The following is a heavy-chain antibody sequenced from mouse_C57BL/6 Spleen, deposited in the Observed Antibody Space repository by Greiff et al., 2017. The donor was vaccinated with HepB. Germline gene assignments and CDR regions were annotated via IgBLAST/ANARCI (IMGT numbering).Heavy chain of an antibody. CDR1: GYTFTSYW. D-gene: IGHD2-4*01. J-gene: IGHJ3*01. CDR3: ARGLRRGTWFAY. CDR2: IDPSDSYT. V-gene: IGHV1-69*01. Sequence: QVQLQQSGAELVMPGASVKLSCKASGYTFTSYWMHWVKQRPGQGLEWIGEIDPSDSYTNYNQKFKGKSTLTVDKTSSTAYMQLSSLTSEDSAVYYCARGLRRGTWFAYWGQGTLVTVSA.